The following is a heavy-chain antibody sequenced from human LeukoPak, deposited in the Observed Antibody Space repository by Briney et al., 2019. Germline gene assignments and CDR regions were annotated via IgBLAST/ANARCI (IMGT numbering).Heavy chain of an antibody. Sequence: GGSLILSCAASGFTFSSYSMNWVRQAPGKGLEWVSYISSSSSTIYYADSVKGRFTISRDNAKNSLYLQMNSLRAEDTAVYYCAREPPYYYYMDVWGKGTTVTVSS. V-gene: IGHV3-48*01. CDR3: AREPPYYYYMDV. CDR2: ISSSSSTI. J-gene: IGHJ6*03. CDR1: GFTFSSYS.